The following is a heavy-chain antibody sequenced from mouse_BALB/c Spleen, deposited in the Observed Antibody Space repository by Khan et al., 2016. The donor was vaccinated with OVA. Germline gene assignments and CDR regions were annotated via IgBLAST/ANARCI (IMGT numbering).Heavy chain of an antibody. V-gene: IGHV3-6*02. Sequence: EVQLQESGPGLVKPSQSLSLTCSVTGYSITSGYRWNWIRQFPGKKLEWMGYISYDGSNNYNPSLNNRISITRDTSKNQFFLKLDSVTTEDTATYYCPRRGAVVPYWFFDVWGAGTTVTVSS. CDR1: GYSITSGYR. CDR3: PRRGAVVPYWFFDV. J-gene: IGHJ1*01. D-gene: IGHD1-1*01. CDR2: ISYDGSN.